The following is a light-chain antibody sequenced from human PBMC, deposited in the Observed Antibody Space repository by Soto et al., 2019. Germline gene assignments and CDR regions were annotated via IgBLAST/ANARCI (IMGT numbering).Light chain of an antibody. CDR3: QQYGDSPQT. V-gene: IGKV3-20*01. CDR1: QSVGSS. J-gene: IGKJ1*01. Sequence: IVLTQSPGTLSLSPGERATLSCRASQSVGSSLSWYQQKPGQAPRLLFYGASNRATAIPDRFSGSGFGTDFTLTITRLEPEDFAVYYCQQYGDSPQTVGPGTKVEI. CDR2: GAS.